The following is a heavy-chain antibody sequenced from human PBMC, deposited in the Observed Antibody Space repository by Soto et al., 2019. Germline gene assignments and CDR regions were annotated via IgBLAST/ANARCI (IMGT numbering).Heavy chain of an antibody. Sequence: GGSLRLSCAASGFTFSSYSMNWVRQAPGKGLEWVSSISSSSSYIYYADSVKGRFTISRDNAKNSLYLQMNSLRAEDTAVYYCATYCSGGSCYSNWGQGTLVTVSS. CDR1: GFTFSSYS. CDR2: ISSSSSYI. D-gene: IGHD2-15*01. CDR3: ATYCSGGSCYSN. J-gene: IGHJ4*02. V-gene: IGHV3-21*01.